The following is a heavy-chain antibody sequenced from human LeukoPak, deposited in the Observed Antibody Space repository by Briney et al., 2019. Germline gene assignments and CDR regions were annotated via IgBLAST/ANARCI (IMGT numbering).Heavy chain of an antibody. J-gene: IGHJ4*02. Sequence: GGSLRLSCAASGFTFSSYSMNWVRQAPGKGLEWVSSISSSSSYIYYADSVMGRFTISRDNAKNSLYLQMNSLRAEDTAVYYCARSGSSLRYYFDYWGQGTLVTVSS. CDR3: ARSGSSLRYYFDY. V-gene: IGHV3-21*01. CDR1: GFTFSSYS. D-gene: IGHD1-26*01. CDR2: ISSSSSYI.